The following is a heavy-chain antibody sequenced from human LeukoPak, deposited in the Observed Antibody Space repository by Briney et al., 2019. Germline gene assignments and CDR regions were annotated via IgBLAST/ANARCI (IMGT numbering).Heavy chain of an antibody. CDR3: ARADIRAIASSGWYGFDY. CDR1: GYTFNSYG. J-gene: IGHJ4*02. D-gene: IGHD6-19*01. V-gene: IGHV1-18*01. Sequence: GASVKVSCKASGYTFNSYGISWVRQAPGQGLEWTGWISAYNGNTNYAQKVQGRVTMTTDTSTSTAYMELRSLRSDDTAVYYCARADIRAIASSGWYGFDYWGQGTLVTVSS. CDR2: ISAYNGNT.